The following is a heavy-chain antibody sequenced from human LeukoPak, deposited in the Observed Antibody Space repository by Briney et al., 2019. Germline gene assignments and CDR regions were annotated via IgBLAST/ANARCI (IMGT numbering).Heavy chain of an antibody. CDR1: GGSISSYY. V-gene: IGHV4-59*01. CDR2: IYYSGST. Sequence: SETLSLTCTVSGGSISSYYWSWIRQPPGKGLEWIGYIYYSGSTNYNPSLKSRVTISVDTSKNQFSLKLSSVTAADTAVYYCARGHNYYDSSGCYYFDYWGQGTLVTVSS. J-gene: IGHJ4*02. CDR3: ARGHNYYDSSGCYYFDY. D-gene: IGHD3-22*01.